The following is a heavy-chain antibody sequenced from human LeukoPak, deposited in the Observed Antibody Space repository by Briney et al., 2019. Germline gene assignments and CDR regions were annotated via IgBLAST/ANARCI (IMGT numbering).Heavy chain of an antibody. CDR2: IYPGDSDT. D-gene: IGHD1-26*01. Sequence: KPGESLKISCKGSGYSFTSFWIGWVRQMPGKGLEWMGIIYPGDSDTRYSPSFQGQVTISADKSISTAYLQWSSLKASDTAMYYCARHDPSSTSVGATTLRGMDVWGKGTTVTVSS. J-gene: IGHJ6*04. CDR1: GYSFTSFW. V-gene: IGHV5-51*01. CDR3: ARHDPSSTSVGATTLRGMDV.